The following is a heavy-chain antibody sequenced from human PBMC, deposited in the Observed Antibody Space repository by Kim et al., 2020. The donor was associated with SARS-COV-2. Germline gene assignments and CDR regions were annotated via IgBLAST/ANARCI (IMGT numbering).Heavy chain of an antibody. D-gene: IGHD3-22*01. V-gene: IGHV3-9*01. Sequence: GGSLRLSCAASGFTFDDYAMHWVRQAPGKGLEWVSGISWNSGSIGYADSVKGRFTISRDNAKNSLYLQMNSLRAGDTALYYCAKALSYDTDAFDIWGQGTMVTVSS. J-gene: IGHJ3*02. CDR2: ISWNSGSI. CDR1: GFTFDDYA. CDR3: AKALSYDTDAFDI.